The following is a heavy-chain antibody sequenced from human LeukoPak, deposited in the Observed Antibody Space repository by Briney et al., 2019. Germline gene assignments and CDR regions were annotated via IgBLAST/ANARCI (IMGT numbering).Heavy chain of an antibody. D-gene: IGHD3-16*01. J-gene: IGHJ4*02. Sequence: GASVTVSCKPSGYTFTTYGISWVRQAPGQGLEWMGWISTSSGNTKYAQNLQGRITMTTDTSTSTAYMEVRSLQFDDTAVYYCARDKSYRMDYWGQGTLVTVSS. CDR3: ARDKSYRMDY. V-gene: IGHV1-18*01. CDR2: ISTSSGNT. CDR1: GYTFTTYG.